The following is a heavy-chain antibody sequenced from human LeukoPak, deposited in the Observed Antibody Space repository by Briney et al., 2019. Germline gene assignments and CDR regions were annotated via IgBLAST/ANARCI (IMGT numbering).Heavy chain of an antibody. CDR3: AHNNSGSYKFDY. CDR1: AFTFNNYA. J-gene: IGHJ4*02. Sequence: PGGSLRLSCAASAFTFNNYAMSWVRQAPGKGLEWVSGIFGSGGTTYYADSVKGRFTISRDNSKNTVYLQMHSLRAEDTAVYYCAHNNSGSYKFDYWGQGPLVTVS. V-gene: IGHV3-23*01. D-gene: IGHD1-26*01. CDR2: IFGSGGTT.